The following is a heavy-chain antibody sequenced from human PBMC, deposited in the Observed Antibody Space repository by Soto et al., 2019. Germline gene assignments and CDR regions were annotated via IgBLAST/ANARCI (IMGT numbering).Heavy chain of an antibody. CDR1: GGSISSYY. J-gene: IGHJ6*02. V-gene: IGHV4-59*01. CDR3: AREGVSSSWYYYCALDV. Sequence: SETLSLTCTVSGGSISSYYWIRIRQPPGKGLEWIGYIYYSGSTNYSPSLKSRVTISVDTSKNQFSLNLSSVTAADTAVYYCAREGVSSSWYYYCALDVWGQGTTVTVSS. D-gene: IGHD6-13*01. CDR2: IYYSGST.